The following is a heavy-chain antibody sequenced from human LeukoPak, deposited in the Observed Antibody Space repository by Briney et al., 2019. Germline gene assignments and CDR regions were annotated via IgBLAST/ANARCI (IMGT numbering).Heavy chain of an antibody. V-gene: IGHV5-51*01. CDR1: GYTFTNYW. CDR2: IFPGDFDT. D-gene: IGHD2-21*01. CDR3: SRRHLSGGDPYYFDY. J-gene: IGHJ4*02. Sequence: GESLKISCKGFGYTFTNYWIGWVRHMPGKGLEWMGIIFPGDFDTRYSPSFQGQVTISADKSIGTAYLQLSSLKASDSAMYYCSRRHLSGGDPYYFDYWGQGTLVTVSS.